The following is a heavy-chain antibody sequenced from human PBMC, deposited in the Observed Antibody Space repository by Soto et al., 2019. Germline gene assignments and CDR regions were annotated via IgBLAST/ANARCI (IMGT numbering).Heavy chain of an antibody. CDR1: GFTFSSYG. Sequence: QVQLVECGGGVVQPGRSLRLSCAASGFTFSSYGMHWVRQAPGKGLEWVAVIWYDGSNKYYADSVKGRFTISRDNSKNTLYLQMNSLRAEDTAVYYCARDIAAAGTSYYYYGMDVWGQGTTVTVSS. CDR2: IWYDGSNK. D-gene: IGHD6-13*01. J-gene: IGHJ6*02. V-gene: IGHV3-33*01. CDR3: ARDIAAAGTSYYYYGMDV.